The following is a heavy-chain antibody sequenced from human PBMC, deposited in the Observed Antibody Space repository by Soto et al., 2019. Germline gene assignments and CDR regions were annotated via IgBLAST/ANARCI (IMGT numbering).Heavy chain of an antibody. Sequence: PVGSLRLSCAASGFTFSSYWINWVRQAPGKGLEWVANIKQDGSEKYYVDSVKGRFTIPRDSAENSVYLQMHSLRAEDTAVYYCAASPDYGPQFDFWGQGSLVTVSS. CDR3: AASPDYGPQFDF. D-gene: IGHD4-17*01. V-gene: IGHV3-7*01. CDR2: IKQDGSEK. CDR1: GFTFSSYW. J-gene: IGHJ4*02.